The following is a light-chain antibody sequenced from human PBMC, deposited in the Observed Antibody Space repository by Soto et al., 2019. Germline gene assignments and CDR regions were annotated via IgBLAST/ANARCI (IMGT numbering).Light chain of an antibody. CDR2: EVS. V-gene: IGLV2-8*01. CDR3: NSYAGSNNSI. Sequence: QSALTQPPSASGSPGQSVTISCTGTSSDVGGYNYVSWYQQHPGKAPKLMIYEVSKRPSGVPDRFSGSKSGNTASLTVSGLRAEDEADYYCNSYAGSNNSIFGGGTKLTVL. J-gene: IGLJ2*01. CDR1: SSDVGGYNY.